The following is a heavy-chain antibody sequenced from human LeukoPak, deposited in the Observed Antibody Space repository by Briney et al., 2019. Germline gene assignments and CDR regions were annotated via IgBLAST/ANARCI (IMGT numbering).Heavy chain of an antibody. J-gene: IGHJ6*03. V-gene: IGHV1-8*03. D-gene: IGHD4-17*01. CDR2: MNPNSGNT. Sequence: ASVKVSCKASGYTFTSYDINWVRQATGQGLEWMGWMNPNSGNTGYAQKFQGRVTITRNTSISTAYMELSSLRSEDTAVYYCARGPVESGVEYGDYYYYMDVWGKGTTVTVSS. CDR1: GYTFTSYD. CDR3: ARGPVESGVEYGDYYYYMDV.